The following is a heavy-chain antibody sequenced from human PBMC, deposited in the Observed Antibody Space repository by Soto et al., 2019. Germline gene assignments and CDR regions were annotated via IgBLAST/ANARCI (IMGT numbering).Heavy chain of an antibody. CDR2: INHSGTV. CDR1: GGAFNGYY. J-gene: IGHJ4*02. Sequence: QVHLQQWGAGLLKPSETLSLTCAVNGGAFNGYYWTWIRQSPGKGLQWIGEINHSGTVDYNPSLKSRVTFSTDTSKKQLSLTLTSVTAAATAVYYCARAGAALVRGSIVGFDYWGQGTLVTVSS. CDR3: ARAGAALVRGSIVGFDY. V-gene: IGHV4-34*01. D-gene: IGHD3-10*01.